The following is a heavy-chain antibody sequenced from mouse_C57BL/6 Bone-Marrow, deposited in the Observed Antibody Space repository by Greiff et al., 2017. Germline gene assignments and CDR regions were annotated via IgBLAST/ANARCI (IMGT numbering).Heavy chain of an antibody. Sequence: EVKLMESGGGLVQSGRSLRLSCATSGFTFSDFYMEWVRQAPGTGLEWIAASRNKANDYTTEYSASVKGRFIVSRDTSQSILYLQMNALRAEDTAIYYCARDAKWDYGSSYWYFDVWGTGTTVTVSS. CDR2: SRNKANDYTT. J-gene: IGHJ1*03. CDR3: ARDAKWDYGSSYWYFDV. D-gene: IGHD1-1*01. CDR1: GFTFSDFY. V-gene: IGHV7-1*01.